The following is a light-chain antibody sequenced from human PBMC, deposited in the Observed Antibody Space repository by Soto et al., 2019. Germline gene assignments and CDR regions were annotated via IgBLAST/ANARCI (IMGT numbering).Light chain of an antibody. CDR2: EVT. CDR3: ASYAGTKLFV. CDR1: SSDVGGYNY. V-gene: IGLV2-8*01. Sequence: QSALTQPPSASGSPGQSLTISCTGTSSDVGGYNYVSWYQQRPGKAPKLVIYEVTKRPSGVPDRFSGSKSGSTASLTVSGFQADDEAEYYCASYAGTKLFVFGSGTKLTVL. J-gene: IGLJ1*01.